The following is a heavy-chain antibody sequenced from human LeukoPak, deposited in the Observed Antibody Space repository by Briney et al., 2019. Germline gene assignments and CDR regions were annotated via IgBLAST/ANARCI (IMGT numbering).Heavy chain of an antibody. CDR1: GGSISSYY. Sequence: SETLSLTCTVSGGSISSYYRSWIRQPPGKGLEWIGYIYYSGSTNYNPSLKSRVTISVDTSKNQFSLKLSSVTAADTAVYYCARDDRATVTTSDAFDIWGQGTMVTVSS. D-gene: IGHD4-17*01. V-gene: IGHV4-59*01. CDR3: ARDDRATVTTSDAFDI. J-gene: IGHJ3*02. CDR2: IYYSGST.